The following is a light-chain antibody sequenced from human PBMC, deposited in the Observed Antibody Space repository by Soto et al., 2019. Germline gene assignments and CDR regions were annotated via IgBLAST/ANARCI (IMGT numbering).Light chain of an antibody. V-gene: IGKV3-15*01. J-gene: IGKJ1*01. Sequence: EIVMTQSPATLSVSPGESATLSCRASQSVSGNLAWYQQKRGQAPRLLIYGASTRATDIPPRFSGSGSGTELTLTISSLQSEDFALYYCQQYNNWPRTFGQGTKVEVK. CDR3: QQYNNWPRT. CDR2: GAS. CDR1: QSVSGN.